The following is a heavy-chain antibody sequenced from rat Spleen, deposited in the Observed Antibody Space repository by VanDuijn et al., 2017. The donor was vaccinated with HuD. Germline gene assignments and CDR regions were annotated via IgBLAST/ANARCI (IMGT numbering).Heavy chain of an antibody. Sequence: EVQLVESGGGLVQPGRSLKLSCEVSGFTFNNYDMAWIRQAPTKGLEWVASINPGGFNTYYRDSVKGRFTISRDNAKRSLYLQMDSLRSEDTATYYCARHDYSGVITNWFAYWGQGTLVTVSS. CDR3: ARHDYSGVITNWFAY. J-gene: IGHJ3*01. V-gene: IGHV5-25*01. CDR1: GFTFNNYD. D-gene: IGHD4-4*01. CDR2: INPGGFNT.